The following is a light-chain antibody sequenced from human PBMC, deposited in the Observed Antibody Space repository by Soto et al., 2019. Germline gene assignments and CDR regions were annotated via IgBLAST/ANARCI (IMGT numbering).Light chain of an antibody. J-gene: IGLJ2*01. CDR3: SSYAGSNNVV. CDR2: EVS. CDR1: SSDVGAYTY. Sequence: QSVLTQPASVSGSPGQSITISCTGTSSDVGAYTYVSWYQQHPGKVPKLMIYEVSKRPSGVPDRFSGSKSGNTASLTVSGLQAEDEADYYCSSYAGSNNVVFGGGTKVTVL. V-gene: IGLV2-8*01.